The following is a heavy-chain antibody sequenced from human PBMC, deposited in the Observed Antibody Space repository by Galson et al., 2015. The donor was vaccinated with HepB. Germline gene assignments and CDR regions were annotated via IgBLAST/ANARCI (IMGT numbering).Heavy chain of an antibody. Sequence: SLRLSCAASGFTFSGSAMHWVRQASGKGLEWVGRIRSKANSYATAYAASVKGRFTISRDDSKNTAYLQMNSLKTEDTAVYYCTIPGLTTVTTLLLDYWGQGTLVTVS. CDR2: IRSKANSYAT. CDR3: TIPGLTTVTTLLLDY. J-gene: IGHJ4*02. D-gene: IGHD4-17*01. CDR1: GFTFSGSA. V-gene: IGHV3-73*01.